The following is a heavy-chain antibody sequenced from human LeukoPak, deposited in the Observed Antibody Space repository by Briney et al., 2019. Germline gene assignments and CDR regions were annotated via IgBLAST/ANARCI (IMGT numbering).Heavy chain of an antibody. CDR1: GGSFSGYY. CDR3: ARRDAVAGTGGFDY. V-gene: IGHV4-34*01. Sequence: PSETLSLTCAVYGGSFSGYYWSWIRQPPGKGLEWIGEINHSGSTYYNPSLKSRVTISVDTSKNQFSLKLSSVTAADTAVYYCARRDAVAGTGGFDYWGQGTLVTVSS. CDR2: INHSGST. D-gene: IGHD6-19*01. J-gene: IGHJ4*02.